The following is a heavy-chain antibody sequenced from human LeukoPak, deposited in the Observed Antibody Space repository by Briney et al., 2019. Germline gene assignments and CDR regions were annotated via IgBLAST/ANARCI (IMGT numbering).Heavy chain of an antibody. CDR1: GGSISSGSYY. D-gene: IGHD3-22*01. J-gene: IGHJ3*02. Sequence: SETLSLTCTVSGGSISSGSYYWSWIRQPAGQGLEWIGRIYTSGSTNYNPPLKSRVTISVDTSKNQFSLKLSSVTAADTAVYYCARDSPHYYDSSGYHYDAFDIWGQGTMVTVSS. V-gene: IGHV4-61*02. CDR2: IYTSGST. CDR3: ARDSPHYYDSSGYHYDAFDI.